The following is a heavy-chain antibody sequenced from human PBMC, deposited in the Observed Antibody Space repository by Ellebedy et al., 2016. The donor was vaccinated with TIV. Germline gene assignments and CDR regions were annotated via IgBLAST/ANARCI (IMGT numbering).Heavy chain of an antibody. CDR2: ISGSGGST. V-gene: IGHV3-23*01. D-gene: IGHD3-16*01. Sequence: GESLKISCAASGFTFSSYAMSWVRQAPGKGLEWVSAISGSGGSTYYADSVKGRFTISRDNSKNTLYLQMNSLRAEDTAVYYCYLGSYGMDVWGQGTTVTVSS. CDR3: YLGSYGMDV. J-gene: IGHJ6*02. CDR1: GFTFSSYA.